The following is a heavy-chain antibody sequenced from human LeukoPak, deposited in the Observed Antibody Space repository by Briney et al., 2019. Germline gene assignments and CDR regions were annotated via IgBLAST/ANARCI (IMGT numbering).Heavy chain of an antibody. V-gene: IGHV3-23*01. CDR3: SKAGDTNYYRYGDY. Sequence: GGSLRLSCAASGFTLSTYAMSWVRQTPGKGLEWVAATSSSDAGTYHADSVKGRFTISRDNAKNTLYLQMNSLRGEDTALYYCSKAGDTNYYRYGDYWGQGTLVTVSS. J-gene: IGHJ4*02. CDR1: GFTLSTYA. D-gene: IGHD5-18*01. CDR2: TSSSDAGT.